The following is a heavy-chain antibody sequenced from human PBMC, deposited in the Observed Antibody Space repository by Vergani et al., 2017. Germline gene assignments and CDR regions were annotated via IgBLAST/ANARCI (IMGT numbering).Heavy chain of an antibody. J-gene: IGHJ6*03. D-gene: IGHD1-1*01. CDR2: ISYDGNKK. CDR1: GFTFDDYG. V-gene: IGHV3-30*03. CDR3: ARDFLTRVTTLDYYYMGV. Sequence: QVQLVESGGGVVQPGGSLRLSCAASGFTFDDYGMSWVRQAPGKGLEWVSVISYDGNKKNYADSVKGRFTISRDNSKNTLYLEMNALRAEDTAVYYCARDFLTRVTTLDYYYMGVWGKGTTVTVSS.